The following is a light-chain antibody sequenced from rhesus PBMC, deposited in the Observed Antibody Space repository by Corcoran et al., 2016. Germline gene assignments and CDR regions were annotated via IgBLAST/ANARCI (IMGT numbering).Light chain of an antibody. J-gene: IGKJ2*01. CDR1: QSLLYSSNNKNY. Sequence: DIVMTQSPDSLAVSLGERVTINCKSSQSLLYSSNNKNYLAWYQQKPGQAPKLLIYWASTRESGVPNRVSGSGSGTDFTLNISGLQAEDVAVYYCQQYYSSPYSFGQGTKVEIK. CDR2: WAS. CDR3: QQYYSSPYS. V-gene: IGKV4-1*01.